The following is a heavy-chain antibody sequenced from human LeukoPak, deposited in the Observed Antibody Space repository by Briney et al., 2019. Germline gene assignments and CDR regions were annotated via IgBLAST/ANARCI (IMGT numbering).Heavy chain of an antibody. D-gene: IGHD3-22*01. CDR3: ARNYYDYYFDY. J-gene: IGHJ4*02. CDR2: IYSGGST. Sequence: QAGGSLRLSCAASGFTVSSNYMNWVRQAPGKGLEWVSVIYSGGSTYYADSVKGRFTISRDNSKNTLYLQMNSLRAEDTAVYYCARNYYDYYFDYWGQGTLVTVSS. V-gene: IGHV3-66*01. CDR1: GFTVSSNY.